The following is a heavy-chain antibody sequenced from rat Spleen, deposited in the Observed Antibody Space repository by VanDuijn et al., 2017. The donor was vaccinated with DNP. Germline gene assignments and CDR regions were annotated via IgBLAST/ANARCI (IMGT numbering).Heavy chain of an antibody. CDR1: GLTFSDHN. Sequence: EVQLVESGGGLVQPGRSLKLSCAVSGLTFSDHNMAWVRQAPAKGLEWVATISYNGGTPYYRDSVKGRFTISRDNAKSTLYLQMDSLRSEDTATYYCTTMYTTDYYYYFDYWGQGVMVTVSS. D-gene: IGHD1-6*01. CDR3: TTMYTTDYYYYFDY. J-gene: IGHJ2*01. CDR2: ISYNGGTP. V-gene: IGHV5-7*01.